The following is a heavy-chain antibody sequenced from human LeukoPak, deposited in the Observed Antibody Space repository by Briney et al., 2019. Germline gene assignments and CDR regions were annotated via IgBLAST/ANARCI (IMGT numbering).Heavy chain of an antibody. J-gene: IGHJ6*02. CDR1: GFTFSSYA. Sequence: GGSLRLSCAASGFTFSSYAMSWVRQAPGKGLEWVSAISGSGGSTYYADSVKGRFTISRDNSKNTLYLQMNSLRAEDTAVYYCARGGYCSGGSCRLHYYYYGMDVWGQGTTVTVSS. V-gene: IGHV3-23*01. D-gene: IGHD2-15*01. CDR2: ISGSGGST. CDR3: ARGGYCSGGSCRLHYYYYGMDV.